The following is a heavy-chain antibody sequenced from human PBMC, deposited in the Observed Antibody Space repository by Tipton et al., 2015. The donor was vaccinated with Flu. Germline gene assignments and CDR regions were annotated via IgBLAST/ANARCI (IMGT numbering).Heavy chain of an antibody. Sequence: SLRLSCAASGFSFSDYYMNWIRQAPGKGLEWDSYISGSSSIIYYADSVKGRFTISRDNSKNTLYLQMNSLRVEDTAVYYCARQVASATDWFDPWGQGTLVTVSS. CDR2: ISGSSSII. V-gene: IGHV3-11*01. CDR1: GFSFSDYY. D-gene: IGHD2-15*01. J-gene: IGHJ5*02. CDR3: ARQVASATDWFDP.